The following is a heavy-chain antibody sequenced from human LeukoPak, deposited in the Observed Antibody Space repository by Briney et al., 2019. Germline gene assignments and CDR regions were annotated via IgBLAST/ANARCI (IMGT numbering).Heavy chain of an antibody. CDR2: ISYDGSNK. D-gene: IGHD3-22*01. J-gene: IGHJ4*02. CDR1: GFTFSSYA. CDR3: ADDRTDY. Sequence: PRGSLRLSCAASGFTFSSYAMHWVRQAPGKGLEWVAVISYDGSNKYYADSVKGRFTISRDNSKNTLYLQMNSLRAEDTAVYYCADDRTDYWGQGTLVTVSS. V-gene: IGHV3-30*04.